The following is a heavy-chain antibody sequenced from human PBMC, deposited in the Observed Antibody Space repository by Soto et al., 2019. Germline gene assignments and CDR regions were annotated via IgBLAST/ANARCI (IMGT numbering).Heavy chain of an antibody. D-gene: IGHD3-22*01. V-gene: IGHV4-59*01. CDR1: GGSISSYY. CDR2: IYYSGST. CDR3: ARFYYDSSGYYLTRKSYFDY. Sequence: SETLSLTCTVSGGSISSYYWSWIGQPPGKGLEWIGYIYYSGSTNYNPSLKSRVTISVDTSKNQFSLKLSSVTAADTAVYYCARFYYDSSGYYLTRKSYFDYWGQRTLVTVSS. J-gene: IGHJ4*02.